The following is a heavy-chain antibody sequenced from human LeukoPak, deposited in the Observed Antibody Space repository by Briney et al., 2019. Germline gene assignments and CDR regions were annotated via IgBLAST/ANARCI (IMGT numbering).Heavy chain of an antibody. D-gene: IGHD3-22*01. CDR3: ARDTQRVGSSGQGFWYFDL. Sequence: GGSLRLSCAAFGFTVSSNFMSWVRQAPGKGLEWVPVIYSGGSTYYADSVKGRFTISRDNSKNTLYLQMNSLRAEDTAVYYCARDTQRVGSSGQGFWYFDLWGRGTLVTVSS. CDR2: IYSGGST. J-gene: IGHJ2*01. V-gene: IGHV3-53*01. CDR1: GFTVSSNF.